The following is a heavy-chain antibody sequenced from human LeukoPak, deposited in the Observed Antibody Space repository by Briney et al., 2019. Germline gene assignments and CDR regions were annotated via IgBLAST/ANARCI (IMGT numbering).Heavy chain of an antibody. CDR2: VYYSGST. V-gene: IGHV4-59*01. D-gene: IGHD5-18*01. J-gene: IGHJ4*02. CDR1: GGSISSYY. CDR3: AGAPTSNYGYGYFDY. Sequence: SETLSLTCTVSGGSISSYYWNWIRQPPGKGLEWIGYVYYSGSTNYNPSLQSRVTISVDTSKKQFSLKLSSVTAADTAVYYCAGAPTSNYGYGYFDYWGQGTLVTVSS.